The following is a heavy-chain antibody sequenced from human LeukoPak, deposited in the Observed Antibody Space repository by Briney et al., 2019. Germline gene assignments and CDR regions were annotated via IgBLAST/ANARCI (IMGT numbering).Heavy chain of an antibody. D-gene: IGHD2-2*01. V-gene: IGHV3-73*01. J-gene: IGHJ5*02. CDR3: TRHVPPAANWFDP. CDR1: GFTFSGSA. CDR2: IRSKANNYAT. Sequence: GGSLRLSCAASGFTFSGSAMHWVRQASGKGLEWVGRIRSKANNYATAYAASVEGRFTISRDDSKNTAYLQMNSLKTEDTAVYYCTRHVPPAANWFDPWGQGTLVTVSS.